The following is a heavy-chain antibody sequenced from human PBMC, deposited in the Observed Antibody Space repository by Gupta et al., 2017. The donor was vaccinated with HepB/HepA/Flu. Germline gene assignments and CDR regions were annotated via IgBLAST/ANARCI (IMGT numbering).Heavy chain of an antibody. V-gene: IGHV3-21*01. CDR2: ITSSSNYI. J-gene: IGHJ4*02. CDR1: AFTFSTYT. CDR3: ARAMSDRGGDFDY. Sequence: EVQLVESGGGLVRRGESLRLSCAASAFTFSTYTMNWVRQAPGKGLEWVSSITSSSNYIYYADAVKGRFTISRDNAKNSLYLQLHSMRAEDTAVYYCARAMSDRGGDFDYGGQGTLVTVSS. D-gene: IGHD2-15*01.